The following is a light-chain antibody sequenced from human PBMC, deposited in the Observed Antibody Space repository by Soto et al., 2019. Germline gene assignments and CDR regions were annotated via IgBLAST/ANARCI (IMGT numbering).Light chain of an antibody. Sequence: SVLTQPPSASGTPGQRVTISCSGSSSNIGGNTVSWYQQFPGTAPKLLIYTNNQRPSGVPDRFSGSKSDTSASLAISALQSEDEAHYYCAAWDDSLNGHVFGTGTKLTVL. CDR3: AAWDDSLNGHV. V-gene: IGLV1-44*01. J-gene: IGLJ1*01. CDR1: SSNIGGNT. CDR2: TNN.